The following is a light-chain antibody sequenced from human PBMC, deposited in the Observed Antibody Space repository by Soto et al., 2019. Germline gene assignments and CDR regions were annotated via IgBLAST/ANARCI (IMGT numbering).Light chain of an antibody. CDR3: TSWTTSTTMI. CDR1: SSDIGAYNF. J-gene: IGLJ2*01. CDR2: DVN. Sequence: QSVLTQPASVSGSPGQSITISCTGTSSDIGAYNFVSWYQQHPGKAPKLMLYDVNIRPSGVSNRFSGSKSGNTASLTISGLQAEDEADYYCTSWTTSTTMIFGGGIKVTV. V-gene: IGLV2-14*03.